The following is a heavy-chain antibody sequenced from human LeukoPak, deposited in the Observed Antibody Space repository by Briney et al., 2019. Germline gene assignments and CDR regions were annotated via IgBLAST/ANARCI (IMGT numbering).Heavy chain of an antibody. J-gene: IGHJ6*03. CDR2: ISGSCGST. V-gene: IGHV3-23*01. CDR3: AKVTGEEYYYMDV. Sequence: GGSLRLSCAASGFTFSSYGMSWVRKAPGKGLELVSAISGSCGSTYYADSVKGRFTISSDNSKNTLYLQMNRLTAEDTAVYYCAKVTGEEYYYMDVWGKGTTVTVSS. D-gene: IGHD1-20*01. CDR1: GFTFSSYG.